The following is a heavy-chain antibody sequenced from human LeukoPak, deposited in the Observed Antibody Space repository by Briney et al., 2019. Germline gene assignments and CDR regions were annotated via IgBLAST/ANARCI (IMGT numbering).Heavy chain of an antibody. CDR3: ARGVEPLAANTLAY. D-gene: IGHD1-14*01. Sequence: GGSLRLSCAASGFTVITNDMTWVRQAPGKGLEWDSVLYSDGNTKYADSVQGRFTISRDNSKNTLYLEMNSLSPDDTAVYYCARGVEPLAANTLAYWGQGALVTVSS. CDR2: LYSDGNT. V-gene: IGHV3-53*01. J-gene: IGHJ4*02. CDR1: GFTVITND.